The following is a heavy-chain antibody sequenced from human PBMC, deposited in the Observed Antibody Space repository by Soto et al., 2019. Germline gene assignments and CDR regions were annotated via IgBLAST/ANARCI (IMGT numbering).Heavy chain of an antibody. V-gene: IGHV5-51*01. Sequence: PGESLKISCKGSGYDFTHYWIAWVRQTPGKGLEWMGVIYPGDSDTKYSPSFQGQVTISADKSIDTAYLQRSGLKASDTAIYYCARAVGYSDASGFYSLGHWGQGTLVTVSS. CDR1: GYDFTHYW. J-gene: IGHJ4*02. D-gene: IGHD3-22*01. CDR2: IYPGDSDT. CDR3: ARAVGYSDASGFYSLGH.